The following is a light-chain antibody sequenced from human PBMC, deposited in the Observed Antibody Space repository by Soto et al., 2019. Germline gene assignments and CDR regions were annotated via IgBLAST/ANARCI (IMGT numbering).Light chain of an antibody. CDR3: QQYGSPGT. V-gene: IGKV3-11*01. CDR1: QSVGSY. J-gene: IGKJ1*01. CDR2: DAS. Sequence: EIVLIQSPATLSLSPGERATLSCRASQSVGSYLAWYQHKPGQAPRLLISDASNRATGIPARFSGSGSETDFTLTISSLEPEDSAVYYCQQYGSPGTFGQGTKVDIK.